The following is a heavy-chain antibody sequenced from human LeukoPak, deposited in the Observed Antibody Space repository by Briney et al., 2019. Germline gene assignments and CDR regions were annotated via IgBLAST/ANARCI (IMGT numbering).Heavy chain of an antibody. CDR1: GYTFTGYY. Sequence: GASVKVSCKASGYTFTGYYMHWVRQAPGHGLEWMGWINPNSGGTNYAQKFKGRVTMTRDTTISTAYMELSRLRSDDTGVYYCARDREYDFWSGYITYYYYMDVWGKGTTVTVSS. D-gene: IGHD3-3*01. V-gene: IGHV1-2*02. CDR3: ARDREYDFWSGYITYYYYMDV. J-gene: IGHJ6*03. CDR2: INPNSGGT.